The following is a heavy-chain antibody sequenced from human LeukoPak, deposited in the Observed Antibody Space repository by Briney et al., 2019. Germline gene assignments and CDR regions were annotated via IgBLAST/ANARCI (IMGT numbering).Heavy chain of an antibody. D-gene: IGHD2-21*02. CDR3: AREMVTRSTFDI. J-gene: IGHJ3*02. CDR1: GGTFSSYA. Sequence: ASVKVSCKASGGTFSSYAISWVRQAPGQGLEWMGGIIPIFGTANYAQKFQGRVTITADESTSTAYMELSSLGSEDTAVYYCAREMVTRSTFDIWGQGTMVTVSS. CDR2: IIPIFGTA. V-gene: IGHV1-69*13.